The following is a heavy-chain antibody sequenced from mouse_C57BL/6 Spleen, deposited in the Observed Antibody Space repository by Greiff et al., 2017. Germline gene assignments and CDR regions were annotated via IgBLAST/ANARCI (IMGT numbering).Heavy chain of an antibody. CDR2: IDPETGGT. J-gene: IGHJ2*01. V-gene: IGHV1-15*01. Sequence: VQLQQSGAELVRPGASVTLSCKASGYTFTDYEMHWVKQTPVHGLDWIGAIDPETGGTAYNQKFKGKAILTADKSSSTAYMELRSLASEDAAVYYCTRWGRGLDYWGQGTTRTVSS. CDR3: TRWGRGLDY. CDR1: GYTFTDYE.